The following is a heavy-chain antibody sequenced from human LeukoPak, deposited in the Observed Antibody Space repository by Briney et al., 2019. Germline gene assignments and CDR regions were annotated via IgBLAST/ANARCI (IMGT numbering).Heavy chain of an antibody. V-gene: IGHV4-34*01. CDR2: INHSGST. CDR1: GGSFSGYY. J-gene: IGHJ6*02. CDR3: ARAGFYYGMDV. Sequence: SETLSLTCAVYGGSFSGYYWSRIRQPPGKGLEWIGEINHSGSTNYNPSLKSRVTISVDTSKNQFSLKLSSVTAADTAVYYCARAGFYYGMDVWGQGTTVTVSS.